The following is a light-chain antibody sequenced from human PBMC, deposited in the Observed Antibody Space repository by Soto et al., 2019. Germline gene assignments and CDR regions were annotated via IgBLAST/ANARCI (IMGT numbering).Light chain of an antibody. CDR2: DNN. CDR1: SSNIGNSY. CDR3: GTWDSSLSVGRVV. J-gene: IGLJ2*01. V-gene: IGLV1-51*01. Sequence: QSVLTQPPSVSAAPGQKVTISCSGSSSNIGNSYVSWYQQLPGTAPKLLIYDNNKRPSGIPDRFSGSTSGTSATLGITGLQTGDEADYYCGTWDSSLSVGRVVFGGGTKVTVL.